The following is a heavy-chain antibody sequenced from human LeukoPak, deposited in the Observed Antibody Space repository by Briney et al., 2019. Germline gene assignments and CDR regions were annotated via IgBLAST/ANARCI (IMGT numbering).Heavy chain of an antibody. CDR3: ARVAGLVVVAATGFDY. CDR2: IIPVFDRP. CDR1: GGRFKSYG. V-gene: IGHV1-69*13. J-gene: IGHJ4*02. Sequence: ASVKVSCKTTGGRFKSYGFSWVRQAPGQGLEWMGGIIPVFDRPTYAQKFQGRVTITADESTSTAYMELSSLRSEDTAVYYCARVAGLVVVAATGFDYWGQGTLVTVSS. D-gene: IGHD2-15*01.